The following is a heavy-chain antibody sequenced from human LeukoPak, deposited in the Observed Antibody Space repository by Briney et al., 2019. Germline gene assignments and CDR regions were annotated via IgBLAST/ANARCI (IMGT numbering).Heavy chain of an antibody. D-gene: IGHD5-18*01. CDR1: GGSFSGYY. CDR3: ARSHSYGPTFYFDY. J-gene: IGHJ4*02. V-gene: IGHV4-34*01. CDR2: INHSGST. Sequence: SETLSLTCAVYGGSFSGYYWSWIRQPPGKGLEWIGEINHSGSTNYNPSLKSRVTISVDTSKNQFSLKLSSVTAADTAVYYCARSHSYGPTFYFDYWGQGTLVTVSS.